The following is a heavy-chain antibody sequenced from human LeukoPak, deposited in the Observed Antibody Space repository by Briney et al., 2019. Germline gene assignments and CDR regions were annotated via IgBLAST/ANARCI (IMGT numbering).Heavy chain of an antibody. V-gene: IGHV3-48*01. CDR1: GFTFSSYS. D-gene: IGHD6-13*01. J-gene: IGHJ4*02. CDR2: ISSRSATI. Sequence: GGSLRLSCAASGFTFSSYSMNWVRQAPGKGLEWVPYISSRSATIYYADSVKGRFTISGDNAKNSLYLQMNSLRAEDTAVYYCARDPLSSSSFDLWGQGTLVTVSS. CDR3: ARDPLSSSSFDL.